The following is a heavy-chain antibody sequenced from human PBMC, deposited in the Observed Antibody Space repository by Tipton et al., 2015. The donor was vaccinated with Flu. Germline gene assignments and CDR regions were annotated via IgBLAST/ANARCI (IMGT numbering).Heavy chain of an antibody. CDR3: AKSGGFDS. Sequence: QLVQSGGGVVLPGRSLRLSCAASGFTFSHYSMHWVRQAPGKRMEWVAVILYDGSNTFYEDSVEGRFTISRDNSKDMLYLQMNSLRAEDTAVFYCAKSGGFDSWNQGALVIVSS. D-gene: IGHD1-26*01. CDR2: ILYDGSNT. CDR1: GFTFSHYS. J-gene: IGHJ4*02. V-gene: IGHV3-30*18.